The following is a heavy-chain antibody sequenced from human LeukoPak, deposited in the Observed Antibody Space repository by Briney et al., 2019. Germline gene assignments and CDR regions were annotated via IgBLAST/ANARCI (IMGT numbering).Heavy chain of an antibody. Sequence: ASVKVSCKASGYTFPSYEINWVRQATGQGLEGMGWINPNSGNTGYAQKFQGRVTITRNTSISTAYMELSSLRSEDTAVYYCARGRRGNIVVVPAANDYWGQGTLVTVSS. V-gene: IGHV1-8*03. CDR3: ARGRRGNIVVVPAANDY. D-gene: IGHD2-2*01. J-gene: IGHJ4*02. CDR2: INPNSGNT. CDR1: GYTFPSYE.